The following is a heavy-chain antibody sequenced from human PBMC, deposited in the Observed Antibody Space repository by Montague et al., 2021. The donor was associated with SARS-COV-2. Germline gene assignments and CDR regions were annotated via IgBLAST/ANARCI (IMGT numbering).Heavy chain of an antibody. V-gene: IGHV4-59*05. J-gene: IGHJ3*02. CDR1: GGSISSYY. D-gene: IGHD6-19*01. CDR2: IYYSGST. CDR3: ARQENSSGWFKPDAFDI. Sequence: SETLSLTCTVSGGSISSYYWSRIRQPPGKGLEWIGSIYYSGSTYYNPSLKSRVTISVDTSKNQFSLKLSSVTAADTAVYYCARQENSSGWFKPDAFDIWGQGTMVTVSS.